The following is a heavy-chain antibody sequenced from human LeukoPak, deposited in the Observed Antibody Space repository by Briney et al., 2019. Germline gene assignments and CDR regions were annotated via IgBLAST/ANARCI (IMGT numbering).Heavy chain of an antibody. V-gene: IGHV3-33*06. CDR2: IWYDGSNK. J-gene: IGHJ4*02. Sequence: PGRSLRLSCAASGFTFSSYGMHWVRQAPGKGLEWVAVIWYDGSNKYYADSVKGRFTISRDNSKNTLYLQMNSLRAEDTAVYYCAKVAVAGTILDYWGQGTLATVSS. CDR3: AKVAVAGTILDY. CDR1: GFTFSSYG. D-gene: IGHD6-19*01.